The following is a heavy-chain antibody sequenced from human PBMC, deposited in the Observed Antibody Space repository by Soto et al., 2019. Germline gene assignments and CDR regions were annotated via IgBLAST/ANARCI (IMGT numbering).Heavy chain of an antibody. CDR3: AKTPSGDYGG. CDR2: ISYDGSNK. CDR1: GFTFSSYG. V-gene: IGHV3-30*18. J-gene: IGHJ4*02. D-gene: IGHD4-17*01. Sequence: QVQLVESGGGVVQPGRSLRLSCAASGFTFSSYGMHWVRQAPGKGLEWVAVISYDGSNKYYADSVKGRFTISRDNSKNTLYLQMNSLRAEDTAVYYCAKTPSGDYGGWGQGTLVTVSS.